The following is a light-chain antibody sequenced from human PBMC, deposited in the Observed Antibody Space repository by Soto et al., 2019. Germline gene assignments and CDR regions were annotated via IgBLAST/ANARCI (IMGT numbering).Light chain of an antibody. CDR2: GAS. J-gene: IGKJ3*01. V-gene: IGKV3-20*01. Sequence: EIVLPQSPGTLSLSPGERATLSCRASQSVRSSCLACCQQKPGQAPRLPISGASSRATGIPDRFSGSESGTDFTLTISRLEPADFAVFYCQQYGTSPFGPGTKVDIK. CDR3: QQYGTSP. CDR1: QSVRSSC.